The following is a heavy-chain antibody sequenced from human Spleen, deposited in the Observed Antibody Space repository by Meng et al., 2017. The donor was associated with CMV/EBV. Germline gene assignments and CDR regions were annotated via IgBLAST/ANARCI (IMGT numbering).Heavy chain of an antibody. V-gene: IGHV3-23*01. D-gene: IGHD3-9*01. CDR1: GFTFSSYA. Sequence: GGSLRLSCAASGFTFSSYAMSWVRQAPGKGLEWVSAISGSGGSTYYADSVKGRFTISRDNAENTLYLQMKSLRAEDMGVYYCVRGTNDWSGVDYWGQGALVTVSS. CDR3: VRGTNDWSGVDY. CDR2: ISGSGGST. J-gene: IGHJ4*02.